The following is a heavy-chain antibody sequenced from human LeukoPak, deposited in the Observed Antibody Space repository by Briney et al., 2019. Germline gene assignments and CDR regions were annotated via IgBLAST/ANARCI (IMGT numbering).Heavy chain of an antibody. CDR3: ARGPPNWGYDY. Sequence: ASVKVSCKASGYTFTSCDFNWVRQATGQRPEWMGWMSPNSGDTGYAQKFQDRVTMTRNTSISTAYMELSSLRSDDTAVYYCARGPPNWGYDYWGPGTLVTVSS. J-gene: IGHJ4*02. CDR1: GYTFTSCD. D-gene: IGHD7-27*01. V-gene: IGHV1-8*01. CDR2: MSPNSGDT.